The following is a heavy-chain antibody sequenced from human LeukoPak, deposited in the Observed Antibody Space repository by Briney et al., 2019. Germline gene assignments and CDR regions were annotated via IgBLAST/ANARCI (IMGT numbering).Heavy chain of an antibody. CDR3: AKDEVVPGYYYTDV. Sequence: GGSLRLSCAASGFIFSNYAMQWVRQAPGMGLEWVAFIRYDGGNTYYADSVKGRFTISRDNSKNTMYLQMNSLSAEDTAVYYCAKDEVVPGYYYTDVWGRGTTATISS. V-gene: IGHV3-30*02. CDR2: IRYDGGNT. D-gene: IGHD2-2*01. J-gene: IGHJ6*03. CDR1: GFIFSNYA.